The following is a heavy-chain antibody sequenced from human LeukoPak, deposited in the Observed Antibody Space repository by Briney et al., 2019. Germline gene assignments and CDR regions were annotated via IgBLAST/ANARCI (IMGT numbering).Heavy chain of an antibody. V-gene: IGHV3-23*01. CDR1: GFTFSSYA. CDR2: ISGSGGST. D-gene: IGHD6-19*01. Sequence: GGSLRLSCAASGFTFSSYAMSWVRQAPGKGLDWVSAISGSGGSTYYADSVKGRFTISRDNSKNTLYLQMNSLRAEDTAVYYCAKGGSGSRYYFDYWGQGTLVTVSS. CDR3: AKGGSGSRYYFDY. J-gene: IGHJ4*02.